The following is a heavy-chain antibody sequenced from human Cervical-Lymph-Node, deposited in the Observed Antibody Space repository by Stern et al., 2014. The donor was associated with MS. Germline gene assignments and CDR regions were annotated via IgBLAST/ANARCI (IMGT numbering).Heavy chain of an antibody. D-gene: IGHD3-22*01. CDR1: GYTFTSYG. J-gene: IGHJ4*02. CDR3: ARVTSAYYYDSSGYYY. CDR2: ISAYNGNT. V-gene: IGHV1-18*01. Sequence: QVQLVQSGAEVKKPGASVKVSCKASGYTFTSYGISWVRQAPGPGLEWMGWISAYNGNTNYAQKLQGRVTMTTDTSTSTAYMELRSLRSDDTAVYYCARVTSAYYYDSSGYYYWGQGTLVTVSS.